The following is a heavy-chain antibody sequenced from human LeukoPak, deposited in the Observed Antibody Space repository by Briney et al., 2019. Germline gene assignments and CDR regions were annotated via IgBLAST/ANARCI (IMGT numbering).Heavy chain of an antibody. Sequence: GGSLRLSCAASGFTFSSYGMHWVRQAPGKGLEWVAFIRYDGSNKYYADSVKGRFTISRDNSKNTLYLQMNSLRAEDTAVYYCAKGDVSVTREFDYWGQGTLVTVSS. CDR2: IRYDGSNK. CDR1: GFTFSSYG. J-gene: IGHJ4*02. D-gene: IGHD7-27*01. CDR3: AKGDVSVTREFDY. V-gene: IGHV3-30*02.